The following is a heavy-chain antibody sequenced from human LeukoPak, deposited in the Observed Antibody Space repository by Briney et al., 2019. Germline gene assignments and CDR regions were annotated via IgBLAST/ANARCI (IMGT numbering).Heavy chain of an antibody. J-gene: IGHJ4*02. CDR1: GFTFNSYR. CDR3: ARDGGLLWFGELYYFDY. Sequence: GGSLRLSCAASGFTFNSYRMNWVRQAPGKGLEWVSSIRSSSSYIYYADSVKGRFTISRDNAKNSLYLQMNSLRAEDTAVYYCARDGGLLWFGELYYFDYWGQGTLVTVSS. CDR2: IRSSSSYI. V-gene: IGHV3-21*01. D-gene: IGHD3-10*01.